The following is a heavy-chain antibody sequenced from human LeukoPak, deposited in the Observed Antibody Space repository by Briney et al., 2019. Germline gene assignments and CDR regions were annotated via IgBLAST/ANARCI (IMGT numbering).Heavy chain of an antibody. Sequence: GRSLRLSCAASGFTFSSYGMHWVRQAPGKGLEWVAVISYDGSNKYYADSVKGRFTISRDNSKNTLYLQMNSLRAEDTAVYYCARDGDYGDPYFDYWGQGTLVTVSS. V-gene: IGHV3-30*03. CDR1: GFTFSSYG. CDR3: ARDGDYGDPYFDY. J-gene: IGHJ4*02. CDR2: ISYDGSNK. D-gene: IGHD4-17*01.